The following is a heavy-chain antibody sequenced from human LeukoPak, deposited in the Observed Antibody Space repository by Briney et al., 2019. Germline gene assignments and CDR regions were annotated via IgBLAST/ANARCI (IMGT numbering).Heavy chain of an antibody. V-gene: IGHV3-23*01. CDR1: GFTFSIYA. Sequence: GGSLRLSCAASGFTFSIYAMSWVRQAPGKGLEWVSVISGSGSSTYYADSVKGRFTISRDNSKNTLYLQMNSLRAEDTAVYYCARGTPNWGMFDYWGQGTLVTVSS. D-gene: IGHD7-27*01. J-gene: IGHJ4*02. CDR3: ARGTPNWGMFDY. CDR2: ISGSGSST.